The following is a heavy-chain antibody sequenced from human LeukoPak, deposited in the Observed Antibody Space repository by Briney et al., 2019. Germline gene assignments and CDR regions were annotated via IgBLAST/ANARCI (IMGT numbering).Heavy chain of an antibody. Sequence: GASVKVSCKASGYTSTSYGISWVRQAPGQGLEWMGWISAYNGNTNYAQKLQGRVTMTTDTSTSTAYMELRSLRSDDTAVYYCARAPYYYDSSGYSPFDYWGQGTLVTVSS. CDR3: ARAPYYYDSSGYSPFDY. CDR1: GYTSTSYG. CDR2: ISAYNGNT. J-gene: IGHJ4*02. V-gene: IGHV1-18*01. D-gene: IGHD3-22*01.